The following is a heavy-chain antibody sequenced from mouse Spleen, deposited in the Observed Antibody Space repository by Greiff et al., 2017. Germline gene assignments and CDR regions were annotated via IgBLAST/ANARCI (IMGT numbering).Heavy chain of an antibody. D-gene: IGHD2-10*02. J-gene: IGHJ2*01. CDR1: GYTFTDYY. V-gene: IGHV1-26*01. CDR3: ARLEYEDYFDY. Sequence: VQLQQSGPELVKPGASVKISCKASGYTFTDYYMNWVKQSHGKSLEWIGDINPNNGGTSYNQKFKGKATLTVDKSSSTAYMELRSLTSEDSAVYYCARLEYEDYFDYWGQGTTLTVSS. CDR2: INPNNGGT.